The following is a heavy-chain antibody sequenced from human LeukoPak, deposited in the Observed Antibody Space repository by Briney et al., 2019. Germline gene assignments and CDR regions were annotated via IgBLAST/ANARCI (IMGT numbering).Heavy chain of an antibody. CDR3: ARDVRRLYDFDY. CDR2: INTDGSST. CDR1: GFTFSSYW. Sequence: GGSLRLSCAASGFTFSSYWMHWVRQAPGKGLVWVSRINTDGSSTSYADSVKGRLTISRDNAKNTLYLQMNSLRAEDTAVYYCARDVRRLYDFDYWGQGTLVTVSS. D-gene: IGHD3-10*02. J-gene: IGHJ4*02. V-gene: IGHV3-74*01.